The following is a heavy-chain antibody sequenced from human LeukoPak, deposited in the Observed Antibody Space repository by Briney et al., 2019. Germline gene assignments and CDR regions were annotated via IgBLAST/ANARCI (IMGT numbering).Heavy chain of an antibody. CDR2: IYSGGST. CDR1: GFTFSSYA. Sequence: GGSLRLSCAASGFTFSSYAMSWVRQAPGKGLEWVSVIYSGGSTYYADSVKGRFTISRDNSKNTLYLQMNSLRAEDTAVYYCARSRGYCSSTSCYGNWFDPWGQGTLVTVSS. V-gene: IGHV3-66*01. J-gene: IGHJ5*02. CDR3: ARSRGYCSSTSCYGNWFDP. D-gene: IGHD2-2*01.